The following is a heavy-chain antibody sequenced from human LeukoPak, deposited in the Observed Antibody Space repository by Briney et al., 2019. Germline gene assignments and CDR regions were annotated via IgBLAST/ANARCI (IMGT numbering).Heavy chain of an antibody. Sequence: ASVKVSCKASGYTFTSYAFRWVRQAPGQGLEWMGWISAYNGNTNYAQNLQGRVTMTTDTSTSTAYMELRSLRSDDTAVYYCARDIGGRYSWYYFDYWGRGTLVTVSS. CDR1: GYTFTSYA. CDR3: ARDIGGRYSWYYFDY. V-gene: IGHV1-18*01. J-gene: IGHJ4*02. CDR2: ISAYNGNT. D-gene: IGHD2-8*01.